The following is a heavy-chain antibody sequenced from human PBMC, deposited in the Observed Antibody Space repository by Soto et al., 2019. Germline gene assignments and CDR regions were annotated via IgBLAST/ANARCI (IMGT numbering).Heavy chain of an antibody. J-gene: IGHJ4*02. CDR3: ANTGPY. CDR1: GFTFSSYG. CDR2: IWFDGSNK. V-gene: IGHV3-33*06. Sequence: GGSLRLSCAASGFTFSSYGMHWVRQAPGKGLEWVAVIWFDGSNKFYADSVKGRFTISRDNSKNTVSLQMNSLRDEDSAAYYCANTGPYWGQGTLVT.